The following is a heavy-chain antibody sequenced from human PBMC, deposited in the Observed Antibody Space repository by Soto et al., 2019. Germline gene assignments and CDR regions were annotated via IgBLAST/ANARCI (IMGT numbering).Heavy chain of an antibody. D-gene: IGHD1-26*01. J-gene: IGHJ4*02. CDR1: GGSTMISSYY. Sequence: SETLSLTCDVSGGSTMISSYYCAWIRQPPGKGLEWIGSMDYSGSTYYNPSLKSRVTMSVDTSKNQFSLRLNSVTAADTAVYYCARLRIVRSTQYHFDYWGQGILVTVS. CDR3: ARLRIVRSTQYHFDY. CDR2: MDYSGST. V-gene: IGHV4-39*01.